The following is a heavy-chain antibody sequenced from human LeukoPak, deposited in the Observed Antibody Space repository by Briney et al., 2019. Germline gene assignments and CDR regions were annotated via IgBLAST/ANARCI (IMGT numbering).Heavy chain of an antibody. CDR1: GYIFTSYW. J-gene: IGHJ4*02. CDR3: ARLHPYSSGWYIGADY. Sequence: GGSLKISCKSSGYIFTSYWIGWVRQMPGKGLEWMAIIYPGDSDTRYSPSFRGQVTISADKSITTAYLQWSSLKASDTAMYYCARLHPYSSGWYIGADYWGQGTLVSVSS. CDR2: IYPGDSDT. V-gene: IGHV5-51*01. D-gene: IGHD6-19*01.